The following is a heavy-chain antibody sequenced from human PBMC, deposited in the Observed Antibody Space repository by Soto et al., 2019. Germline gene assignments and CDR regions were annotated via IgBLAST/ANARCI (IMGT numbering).Heavy chain of an antibody. CDR3: AIEGHYYDSSGPPGDV. V-gene: IGHV1-69*06. CDR2: IIPIFGTA. J-gene: IGHJ6*02. CDR1: GGTFSSYA. D-gene: IGHD3-22*01. Sequence: SVKVSCKASGGTFSSYAISWVRQAPGQGLEWMGGIIPIFGTANYAQKFQGRVTITADKSTSTAYMELSSLRSEDTAVYYCAIEGHYYDSSGPPGDVWGQGTTVTVSS.